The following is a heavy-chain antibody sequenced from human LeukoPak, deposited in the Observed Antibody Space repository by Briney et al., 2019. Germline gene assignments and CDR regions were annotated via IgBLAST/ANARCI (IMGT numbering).Heavy chain of an antibody. Sequence: PGGSLRLSCAASGFTFSSYSMNWVRQAPGKGLEWVSYISSSSSTIYYADSVKGRFTISRDNAKNSLYLQMNSLRAEDTAVYYCASNILDIAAAGFDYWGQETLVTVSS. D-gene: IGHD6-13*01. V-gene: IGHV3-48*01. J-gene: IGHJ4*02. CDR2: ISSSSSTI. CDR1: GFTFSSYS. CDR3: ASNILDIAAAGFDY.